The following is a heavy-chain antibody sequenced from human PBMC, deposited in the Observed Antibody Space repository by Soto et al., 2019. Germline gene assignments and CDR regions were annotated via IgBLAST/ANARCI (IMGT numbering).Heavy chain of an antibody. V-gene: IGHV1-18*01. CDR3: ARVAPKLLWFGEFGDYYYYYMDV. J-gene: IGHJ6*03. CDR2: ISAYNGNT. CDR1: GYTFTSYG. D-gene: IGHD3-10*01. Sequence: ASVKVSCKASGYTFTSYGISWVRQAPGQGLEWMGWISAYNGNTNYAQKLQGRVTMTTDTSTSTAYMELRSLRSDDTAVYYCARVAPKLLWFGEFGDYYYYYMDVWGKGTTVTVSS.